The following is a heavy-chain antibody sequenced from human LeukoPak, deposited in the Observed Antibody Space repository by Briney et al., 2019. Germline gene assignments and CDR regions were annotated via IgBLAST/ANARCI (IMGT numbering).Heavy chain of an antibody. CDR3: AGRGTGTTLAFDY. CDR2: IYPGDSDT. Sequence: GESLKISCKGSGYSFTSYWIGWMRQMPGKGLEWMGIIYPGDSDTRYSPSFQGQVTISADKSISTAYLQWSSLKASDTAIYYCAGRGTGTTLAFDYWGQGTLVTVSS. CDR1: GYSFTSYW. J-gene: IGHJ4*02. D-gene: IGHD1-1*01. V-gene: IGHV5-51*01.